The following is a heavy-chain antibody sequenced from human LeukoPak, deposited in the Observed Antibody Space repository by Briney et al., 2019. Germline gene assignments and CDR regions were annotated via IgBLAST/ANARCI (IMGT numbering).Heavy chain of an antibody. V-gene: IGHV4-59*08. J-gene: IGHJ4*02. CDR1: GGPISSYY. Sequence: SETLSLTCTVSGGPISSYYWSWIRQPPGKGLEWIGYIYYSGSTNYNPSLKSRVTISVDTSKNQFSLKLSSVTAADTAVYYCARLSRGGGSGSYLFDYWGQGTLVTVSS. D-gene: IGHD3-10*01. CDR3: ARLSRGGGSGSYLFDY. CDR2: IYYSGST.